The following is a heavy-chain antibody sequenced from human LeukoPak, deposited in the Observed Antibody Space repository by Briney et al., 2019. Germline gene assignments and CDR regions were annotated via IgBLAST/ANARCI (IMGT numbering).Heavy chain of an antibody. J-gene: IGHJ6*04. CDR2: IDPSDSYT. Sequence: GESLQISCKGSGYSFTSYWISWVRQMPGKGLEWMGRIDPSDSYTNYSPSFQGHVTISADKSISTAYLQWSSLKASDTAMYYCARAVPGYGSGSYLDYYYGMDVWGKGTTVTVSS. CDR1: GYSFTSYW. D-gene: IGHD3-10*01. CDR3: ARAVPGYGSGSYLDYYYGMDV. V-gene: IGHV5-10-1*01.